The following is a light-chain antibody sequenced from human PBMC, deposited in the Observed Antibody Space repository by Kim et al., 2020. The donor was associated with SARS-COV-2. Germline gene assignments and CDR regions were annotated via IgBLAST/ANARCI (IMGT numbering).Light chain of an antibody. Sequence: EVVLTQSPGTLSLSPGERATLSCRASQTVSSSYLAWYQQKPGQAPRLLMYGASSRATGIPDRFSGSGSGTDFTLTISRLEPEDSAVYYCQHGSSPSVTFGGGTKVDIK. CDR1: QTVSSSY. J-gene: IGKJ4*01. CDR2: GAS. CDR3: QHGSSPSVT. V-gene: IGKV3-20*01.